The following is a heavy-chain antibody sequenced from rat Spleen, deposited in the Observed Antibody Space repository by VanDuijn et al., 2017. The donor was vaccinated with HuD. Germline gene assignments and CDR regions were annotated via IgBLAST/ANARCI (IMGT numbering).Heavy chain of an antibody. V-gene: IGHV5-31*01. Sequence: EVQLVESGGGLVQPGRSLKLSCVASGFIFNNYWMTWIRQAPGKGLEWVASISHSGGNTYYPDSVKGRFSISRDNARGILYLHMSSLGSEDTATYYCARRGDYYVMDAWGQGASVTVSS. CDR2: ISHSGGNT. J-gene: IGHJ4*01. CDR3: ARRGDYYVMDA. CDR1: GFIFNNYW.